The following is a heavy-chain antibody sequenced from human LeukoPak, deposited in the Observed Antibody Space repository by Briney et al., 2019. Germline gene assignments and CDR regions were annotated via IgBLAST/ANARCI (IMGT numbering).Heavy chain of an antibody. CDR1: GLAFSSYG. D-gene: IGHD6-13*01. J-gene: IGHJ4*02. CDR2: KQYDGSQI. V-gene: IGHV3-30*02. Sequence: GGSLRLSCTASGLAFSSYGMHWARQAPGKGLEWVAFKQYDGSQIYYADSVKGRFTISRDNSKNALYLQMNSLRPEDTAVYYCAGKAAAFYFDYWGQGTLVTVSS. CDR3: AGKAAAFYFDY.